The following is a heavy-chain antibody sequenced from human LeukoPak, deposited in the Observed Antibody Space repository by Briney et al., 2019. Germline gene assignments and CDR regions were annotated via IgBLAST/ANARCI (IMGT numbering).Heavy chain of an antibody. J-gene: IGHJ4*02. Sequence: SETLSLTCTVSAAPITSYYWSWIRQPPGKGLEWIGYIYYSGSTDYNPSLKSRVTISIDTSKNQFSLKLSSVTATDTAMYYCARHLDWSGSGSYYSAFDSWGQGTLVTVSS. CDR1: AAPITSYY. CDR2: IYYSGST. D-gene: IGHD3-10*01. V-gene: IGHV4-59*08. CDR3: ARHLDWSGSGSYYSAFDS.